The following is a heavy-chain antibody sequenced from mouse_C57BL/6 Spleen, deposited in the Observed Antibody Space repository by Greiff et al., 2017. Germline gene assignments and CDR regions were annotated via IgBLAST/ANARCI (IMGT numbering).Heavy chain of an antibody. CDR1: GYSFTGYY. Sequence: EVQRVESGPELVKPGASVKISCKASGYSFTGYYMNWVKQSPEKSLEWIGEINPSTGGTTYNQKFKAKATLTVDKSSSTAYMQLKSLTSEDSAVYYCARQFINPLFDYWGQGTTLTVSS. CDR3: ARQFINPLFDY. J-gene: IGHJ2*01. D-gene: IGHD1-1*01. CDR2: INPSTGGT. V-gene: IGHV1-42*01.